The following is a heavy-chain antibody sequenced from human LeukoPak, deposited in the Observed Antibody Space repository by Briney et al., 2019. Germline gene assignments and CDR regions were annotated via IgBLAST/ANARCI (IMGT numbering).Heavy chain of an antibody. CDR3: ARDDAHYDFFGYDRRGWFDL. V-gene: IGHV1-46*01. CDR1: GYTFTSYY. J-gene: IGHJ5*02. CDR2: INPSGGST. D-gene: IGHD3-3*01. Sequence: ASVKVSCKASGYTFTSYYMHWVRQAPGQGLEWMGIINPSGGSTSYAQKFQGRVTMTRDMSKNQFSLKLSSVTAADTAVYYCARDDAHYDFFGYDRRGWFDLWGQGTLVSVSS.